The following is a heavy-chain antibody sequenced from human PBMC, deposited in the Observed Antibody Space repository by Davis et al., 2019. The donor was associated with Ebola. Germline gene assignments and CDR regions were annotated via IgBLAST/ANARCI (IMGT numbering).Heavy chain of an antibody. V-gene: IGHV3-74*01. CDR1: GFTFSSYW. Sequence: GESLKISCAASGFTFSSYWMHWVRQAPGKGLVWVSRINSDGSSTSSADSVKGRLTISRDNAKNTLYLQMNSLRAEDTAVYYCARFMTTEDYWGQGTLVTVSS. D-gene: IGHD4-17*01. J-gene: IGHJ4*02. CDR3: ARFMTTEDY. CDR2: INSDGSST.